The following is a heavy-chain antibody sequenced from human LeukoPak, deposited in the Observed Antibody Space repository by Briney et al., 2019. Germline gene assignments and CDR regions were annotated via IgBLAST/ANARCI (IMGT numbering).Heavy chain of an antibody. D-gene: IGHD3-22*01. CDR2: ISGSGGST. Sequence: PGGSLRLSCAASGFTFSSYAMSWVRQAPGKGLEWVSAISGSGGSTYYADSVKGRFTISRDNSKNTLYLQMNSLRAEDTAVYYCVYYDSSGYYYGRLRYWGQGTQVTVSS. CDR1: GFTFSSYA. J-gene: IGHJ4*02. CDR3: VYYDSSGYYYGRLRY. V-gene: IGHV3-23*01.